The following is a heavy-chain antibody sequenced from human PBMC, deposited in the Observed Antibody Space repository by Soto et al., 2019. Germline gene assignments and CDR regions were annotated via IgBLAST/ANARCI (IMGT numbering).Heavy chain of an antibody. V-gene: IGHV3-30-3*01. CDR1: GFTFSSYA. CDR3: ARDGSLAGYGRWYYYYGMDV. CDR2: ISYDGSNK. D-gene: IGHD6-19*01. Sequence: PGGSLRLSCAASGFTFSSYAMHWVRQAPGKGLEWLAVISYDGSNKYYADSVKGRFTISRDNSKNTLYLQMNSLRAEDTAVYYCARDGSLAGYGRWYYYYGMDVWGQGTTVTVSS. J-gene: IGHJ6*02.